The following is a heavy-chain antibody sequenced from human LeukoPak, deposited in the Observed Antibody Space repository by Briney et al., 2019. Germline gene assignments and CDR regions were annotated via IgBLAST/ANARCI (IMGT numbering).Heavy chain of an antibody. D-gene: IGHD3-9*01. CDR1: GFTFDDYA. CDR2: ISWNSGSI. V-gene: IGHV3-9*01. Sequence: GGSLRLSCAASGFTFDDYAMHWVRQAPGKGLEWVSGISWNSGSIGYADSVKGRFTISRDNANNSLYLQMNSLRAEDTALYYCAKDRGGYYDILTGYCDYWGQGTLVTVSS. J-gene: IGHJ4*02. CDR3: AKDRGGYYDILTGYCDY.